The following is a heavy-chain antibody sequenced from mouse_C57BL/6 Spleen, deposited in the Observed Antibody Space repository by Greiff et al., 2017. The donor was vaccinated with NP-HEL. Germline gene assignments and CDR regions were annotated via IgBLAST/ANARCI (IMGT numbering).Heavy chain of an antibody. CDR2: IDPSDSET. J-gene: IGHJ2*01. V-gene: IGHV1-52*01. D-gene: IGHD2-3*01. CDR3: ARVGTYDGYWDFDY. Sequence: QVQLQQSGAELVRPGSSVKLSCKASGYTFTSYWMHWVKQRPIQGLEWIGNIDPSDSETHYNQKFKDKATLTVDKSSSTAYMQLSSLTSEDSAVYYCARVGTYDGYWDFDYWGQGTTLTVSS. CDR1: GYTFTSYW.